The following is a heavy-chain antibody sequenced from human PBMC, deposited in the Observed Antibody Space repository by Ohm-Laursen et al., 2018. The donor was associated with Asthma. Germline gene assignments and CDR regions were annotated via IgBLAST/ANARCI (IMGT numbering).Heavy chain of an antibody. Sequence: ETLSLTCTVSGASVSNDNWWSWVRQPPGKGLEWVGRIMSKTHGEATAYAAPVKGRFTISRDDSKSTVYLQMNSLKTEDTAVYYCTTAVDYTGSGSVAFWGQGTLVTVSS. D-gene: IGHD3-10*01. V-gene: IGHV3-15*01. CDR2: IMSKTHGEAT. CDR3: TTAVDYTGSGSVAF. J-gene: IGHJ4*02. CDR1: GASVSNDNW.